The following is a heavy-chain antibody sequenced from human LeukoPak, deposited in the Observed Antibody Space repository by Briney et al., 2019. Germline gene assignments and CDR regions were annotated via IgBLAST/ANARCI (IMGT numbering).Heavy chain of an antibody. CDR3: ANMQLVKGVFEI. CDR1: GFTFSSFA. CDR2: ISGGSDNT. V-gene: IGHV3-23*01. J-gene: IGHJ3*02. D-gene: IGHD6-13*01. Sequence: GGSLRLSCAASGFTFSSFAMSWVRQARGKGLDWVSAISGGSDNTYYADSVKGRFTIYRDNSKNTLDLHMSSLTADDTAVYYCANMQLVKGVFEIWGQGTRVTVSS.